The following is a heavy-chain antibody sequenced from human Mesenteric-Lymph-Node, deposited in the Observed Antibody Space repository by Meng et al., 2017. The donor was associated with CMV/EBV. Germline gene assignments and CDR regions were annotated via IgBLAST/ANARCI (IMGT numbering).Heavy chain of an antibody. V-gene: IGHV3-66*02. Sequence: GESLKISCAASGFTFSSYEMNWVRQAPGKGLEWVSVIYSGGSTYYADSVKGRFTISRDNSKNTLYLQMNSLRAEDTAVYYCAKEWAPHEHFDYWGQGTLVTVSS. J-gene: IGHJ4*02. CDR1: GFTFSSYE. CDR2: IYSGGST. D-gene: IGHD2-8*01. CDR3: AKEWAPHEHFDY.